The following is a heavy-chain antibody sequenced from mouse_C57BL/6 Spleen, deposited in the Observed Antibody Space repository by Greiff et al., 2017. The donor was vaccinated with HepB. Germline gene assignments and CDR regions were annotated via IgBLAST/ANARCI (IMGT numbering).Heavy chain of an antibody. CDR1: GYSITSGYY. D-gene: IGHD2-4*01. Sequence: EVQRVESGPGLVKPSQSLSLTCSVTGYSITSGYYWNWIRQFPGNKLEWMGYISYDGSNNYNPSLKNRISITRDTSKNQFFLKLNSVTTEDTATYYCARTGDDYDEYYFDYWGQGTTLTVSS. CDR3: ARTGDDYDEYYFDY. V-gene: IGHV3-6*01. J-gene: IGHJ2*01. CDR2: ISYDGSN.